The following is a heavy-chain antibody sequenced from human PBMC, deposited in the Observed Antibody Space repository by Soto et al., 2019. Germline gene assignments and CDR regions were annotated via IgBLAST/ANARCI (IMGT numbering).Heavy chain of an antibody. CDR2: IRSKAYGGTT. D-gene: IGHD2-15*01. CDR1: GFTFGDYA. J-gene: IGHJ4*02. Sequence: HPGGSLRLSCTASGFTFGDYAMSWVRQAPGKGLEWVGFIRSKAYGGTTEYAASVKGRFTISRDDSKSIAYLQMNSLETEDTAVYYCTRVGRPTVYFDYWGQGTLVTVSS. V-gene: IGHV3-49*04. CDR3: TRVGRPTVYFDY.